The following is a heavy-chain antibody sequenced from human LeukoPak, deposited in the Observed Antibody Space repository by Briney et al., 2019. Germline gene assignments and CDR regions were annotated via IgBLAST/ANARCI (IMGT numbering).Heavy chain of an antibody. J-gene: IGHJ6*02. CDR3: ARRDGDYDVYYYYGMDV. D-gene: IGHD4-17*01. V-gene: IGHV1-69*13. CDR2: IIPIFGTA. Sequence: GASVKVSCKASGGTFSSYAISWVRQAPGQGLEWMGGIIPIFGTANYAQKFQGRVTITADESTSTAYMELSSLRSEDTAVYYCARRDGDYDVYYYYGMDVWGQGTTVTVSS. CDR1: GGTFSSYA.